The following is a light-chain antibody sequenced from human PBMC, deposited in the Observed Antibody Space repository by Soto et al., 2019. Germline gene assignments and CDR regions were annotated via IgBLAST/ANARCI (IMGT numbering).Light chain of an antibody. CDR3: QSYDSSLSGYVV. CDR1: SYNIGAGYD. CDR2: GNS. Sequence: QSVLTQPPSVSGAPGQRVTISCTGSSYNIGAGYDVHWYQQLPGTAPKLLIYGNSNRPSGVPDRFSGSKSGTSASLAITGLQAGYEADYYCQSYDSSLSGYVVFGGGTKVTVL. J-gene: IGLJ2*01. V-gene: IGLV1-40*01.